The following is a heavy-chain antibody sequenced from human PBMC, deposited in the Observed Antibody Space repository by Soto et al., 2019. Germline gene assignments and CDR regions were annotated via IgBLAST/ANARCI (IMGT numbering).Heavy chain of an antibody. CDR3: AKLRVLESDLQDCDY. CDR1: GLPFSNFG. CDR2: IPYDGSHQ. V-gene: IGHV3-30*18. J-gene: IGHJ4*02. Sequence: QVKLVESGGGVVQPGTSLRLSCEASGLPFSNFGMHWVRQAPGKGLEWVAVIPYDGSHQYYADSVKGRFTISRDNSKNTLYLQMDSLRTEETAIYYCAKLRVLESDLQDCDYWGQGTLFPVS. D-gene: IGHD3-3*01.